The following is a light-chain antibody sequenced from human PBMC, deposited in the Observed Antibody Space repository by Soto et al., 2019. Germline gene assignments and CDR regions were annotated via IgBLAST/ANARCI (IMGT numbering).Light chain of an antibody. Sequence: DIQMTQSPSSLSASVGDRVTITCQASQDISHYLNWYQQKPGKAPKLLIYDASNLETGGPSRFSGSGSGTDFTFTISSLQPEDIATYYCQQYDNHWTFGQGTKVEIK. V-gene: IGKV1-33*01. CDR2: DAS. J-gene: IGKJ1*01. CDR3: QQYDNHWT. CDR1: QDISHY.